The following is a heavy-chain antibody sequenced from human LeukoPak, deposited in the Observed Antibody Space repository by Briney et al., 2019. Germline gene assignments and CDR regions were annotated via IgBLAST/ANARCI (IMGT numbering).Heavy chain of an antibody. CDR1: GYTLTEIS. D-gene: IGHD4-17*01. Sequence: GASVKVSCKVSGYTLTEISMHWVRQAPGQGLEWMGGFNPEDVETIYARSFQGRLTVTEDTSTDTAYMELSSLRAEDTAMYYRATEIVGYGDVHYFDSWGQGTLVTVSS. CDR3: ATEIVGYGDVHYFDS. CDR2: FNPEDVET. V-gene: IGHV1-24*01. J-gene: IGHJ4*02.